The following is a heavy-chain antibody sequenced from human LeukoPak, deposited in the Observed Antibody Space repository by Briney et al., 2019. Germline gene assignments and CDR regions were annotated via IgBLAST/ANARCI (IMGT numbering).Heavy chain of an antibody. CDR2: IYSGGST. CDR3: ASPAKYSDTWYFDY. J-gene: IGHJ4*02. Sequence: AGGSLRLSCAASGFTVSSNYMSWVRQAPGKGLEWVSVIYSGGSTYYADSVKGRFTISRDNAKNSLYLQMNSLRAEDTAVYYCASPAKYSDTWYFDYWGQGTLVTVSS. CDR1: GFTVSSNY. V-gene: IGHV3-53*01. D-gene: IGHD6-6*01.